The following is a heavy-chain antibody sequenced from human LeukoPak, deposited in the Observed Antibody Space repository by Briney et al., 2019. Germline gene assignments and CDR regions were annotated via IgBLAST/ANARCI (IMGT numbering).Heavy chain of an antibody. J-gene: IGHJ6*03. CDR2: INHSGST. V-gene: IGHV4-34*01. CDR3: ARRWSSSGRYYMDV. Sequence: SETLSLTCAVYGGSFSGYYWSWIRQPPGKGLEWIGEINHSGSTNYNPSLKSRVTISVDTSKNQFSLKLSSVTAADTAVYYCARRWSSSGRYYMDVWGKGTTVTVSS. D-gene: IGHD6-6*01. CDR1: GGSFSGYY.